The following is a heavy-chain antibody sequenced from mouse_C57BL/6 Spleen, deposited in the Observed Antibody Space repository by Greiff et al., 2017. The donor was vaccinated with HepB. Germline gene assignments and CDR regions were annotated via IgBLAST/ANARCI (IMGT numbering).Heavy chain of an antibody. V-gene: IGHV1-81*01. CDR3: ARRHYGSSYGYFDV. J-gene: IGHJ1*03. CDR2: IYPRSGNT. D-gene: IGHD1-1*01. Sequence: QVQLQQSGAELARPGASVKLSCKASGYTFTSYGISWVKQRTGQGLEWIGEIYPRSGNTYYNEKFKGKATLTADKSSSTAYMELRSLTSEDSAVYFCARRHYGSSYGYFDVWGTGTTVTVSS. CDR1: GYTFTSYG.